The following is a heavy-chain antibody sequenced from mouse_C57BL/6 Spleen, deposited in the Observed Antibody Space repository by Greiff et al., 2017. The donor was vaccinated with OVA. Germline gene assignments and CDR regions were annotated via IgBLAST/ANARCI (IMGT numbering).Heavy chain of an antibody. CDR2: IYPGDGDT. V-gene: IGHV1-55*01. J-gene: IGHJ4*01. CDR3: GITTESYAMDY. Sequence: QVQLQQPGAELVKPGASVKMSCKASGYTFTSYWITWVKQRPGQGLEWIGRIYPGDGDTNYNGKFKGKATLTADKSSSTAYMQLSSLTSEDSAVYFCGITTESYAMDYWGQGTSVTVSS. CDR1: GYTFTSYW. D-gene: IGHD1-1*01.